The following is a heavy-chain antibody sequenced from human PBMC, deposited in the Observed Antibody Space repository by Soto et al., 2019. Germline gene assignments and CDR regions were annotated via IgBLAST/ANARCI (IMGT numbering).Heavy chain of an antibody. D-gene: IGHD1-1*01. CDR2: IYYSGST. J-gene: IGHJ6*02. Sequence: QVQLQESGPGLVKPSQTLSLTCTVSGGSISSGGYYWSWIRQHPGKGLEWIGYIYYSGSTYYNPSLKRRVTISVDTSKNQFSLKLSSVTAADTAVYYCARGTGTTLKYYYYGMDVWGQGTTVTVSS. CDR3: ARGTGTTLKYYYYGMDV. CDR1: GGSISSGGYY. V-gene: IGHV4-31*03.